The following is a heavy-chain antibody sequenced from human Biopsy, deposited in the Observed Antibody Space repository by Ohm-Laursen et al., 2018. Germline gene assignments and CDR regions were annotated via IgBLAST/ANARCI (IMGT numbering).Heavy chain of an antibody. Sequence: SLRLSCSASGFTFSTYWMSWVRQAPGKGLEWVADIYRDGYERYYVDSVKGRFTISRDNAKRSLYLQMDSLRGADTAVYFCARAIGSSYGYLKGFDLWGRGTLVTVSS. V-gene: IGHV3-7*01. D-gene: IGHD5-18*01. CDR2: IYRDGYER. J-gene: IGHJ2*01. CDR3: ARAIGSSYGYLKGFDL. CDR1: GFTFSTYW.